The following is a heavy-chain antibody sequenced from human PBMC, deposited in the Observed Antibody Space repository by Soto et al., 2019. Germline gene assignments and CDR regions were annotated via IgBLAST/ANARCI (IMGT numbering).Heavy chain of an antibody. CDR1: GYTFTGYA. CDR2: INAGNGNT. J-gene: IGHJ4*02. Sequence: QVQLVQSGAEEKKPGASVKVSCKASGYTFTGYAMHWVRQAPGQRLEWMGLINAGNGNTKYSQKFQGRVTITRDTSVSTAYMELSSLRSEDTAVYSCARAVAVAADFDYWGQGTLVTVSS. D-gene: IGHD6-19*01. V-gene: IGHV1-3*05. CDR3: ARAVAVAADFDY.